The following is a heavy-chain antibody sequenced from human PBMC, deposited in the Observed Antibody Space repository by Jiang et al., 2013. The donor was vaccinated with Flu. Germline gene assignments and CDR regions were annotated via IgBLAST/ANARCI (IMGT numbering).Heavy chain of an antibody. Sequence: SGAEVKKPGASVKVSCKASGYTFTGYYMHWVRQAPGQGLEWMGWINPNSGGTNYAQKFQGRVTMTRDTSISTAYMELSRLRSDDTAVYYCAREKTRGYSYGYFDYWGQGTLVTVSS. CDR3: AREKTRGYSYGYFDY. D-gene: IGHD5-18*01. CDR2: INPNSGGT. CDR1: GYTFTGYY. V-gene: IGHV1-2*02. J-gene: IGHJ4*02.